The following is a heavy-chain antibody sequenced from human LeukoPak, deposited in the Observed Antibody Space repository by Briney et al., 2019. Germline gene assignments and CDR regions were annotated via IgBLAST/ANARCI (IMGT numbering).Heavy chain of an antibody. D-gene: IGHD3-3*01. V-gene: IGHV4-59*01. J-gene: IGHJ5*02. CDR1: GGSISSYY. CDR2: IYYSGST. CDR3: ASSSRQLRFLEWFSNWFDP. Sequence: PSETLSPTCTVSGGSISSYYWSWIRQPPGKGLEWIGYIYYSGSTYYNPSLKSRVTISVDTSKNQFSLKLSSVTAADTAVYYCASSSRQLRFLEWFSNWFDPWGQGTLVTVSS.